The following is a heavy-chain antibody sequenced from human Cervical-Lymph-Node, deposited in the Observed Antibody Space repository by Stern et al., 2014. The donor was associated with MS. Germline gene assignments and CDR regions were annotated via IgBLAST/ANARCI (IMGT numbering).Heavy chain of an antibody. CDR2: IYSGGST. J-gene: IGHJ4*02. D-gene: IGHD5-18*01. CDR3: ARESRGYSYFYFDY. Sequence: VQLEESGGGLIQPGGSLRLSCAASGFTVSSDYMSWVRQAPGKGLEWVSVIYSGGSTYYADSVKGRFTISRDNSKNTLYLQMNSLRAEDTAVYYCARESRGYSYFYFDYWGQGTLVTVSS. CDR1: GFTVSSDY. V-gene: IGHV3-53*01.